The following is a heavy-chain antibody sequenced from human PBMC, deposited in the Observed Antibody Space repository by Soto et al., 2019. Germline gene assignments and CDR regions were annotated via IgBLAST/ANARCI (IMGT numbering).Heavy chain of an antibody. J-gene: IGHJ1*01. CDR3: TTDPLPAAEYFQH. V-gene: IGHV3-15*01. CDR2: IKSKTDGGTT. Sequence: GGSLRLSCAASGFTFSNAWMSWVRQAPGKGLEWVGRIKSKTDGGTTDYAAPVKGRFTISRDDSKNTLYLQMNSLKTEDTAVYYCTTDPLPAAEYFQHWGQGTLVTVSS. CDR1: GFTFSNAW.